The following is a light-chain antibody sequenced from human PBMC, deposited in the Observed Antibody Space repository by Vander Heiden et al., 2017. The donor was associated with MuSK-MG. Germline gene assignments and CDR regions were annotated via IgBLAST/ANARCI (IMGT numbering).Light chain of an antibody. V-gene: IGLV2-23*02. Sequence: HSALPHPPSVSGSPGQSITISCTGTRSDSVKYNLVSWYQQHPGKVPTGLIFEVHQRASSLSRRFPGSKSGNPAFLTISGPQAEDQAGYYCCSYADRAGFGGGTKLTVL. J-gene: IGLJ2*01. CDR1: RSDSVKYNL. CDR3: CSYADRAG. CDR2: EVH.